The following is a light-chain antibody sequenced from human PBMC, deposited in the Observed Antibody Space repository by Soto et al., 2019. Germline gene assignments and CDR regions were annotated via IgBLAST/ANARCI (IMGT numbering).Light chain of an antibody. CDR3: QQYNNWPPIT. CDR2: GAS. Sequence: EIVMTQSPATLSVSPGERATLSCRASQSVSSNLAWYQQKPGQAPRLLIYGASTRATGIPARFSGSESGTEFTLTTSSLQSEHFAVYYCQQYNNWPPITFGQGTRLEIK. J-gene: IGKJ5*01. CDR1: QSVSSN. V-gene: IGKV3-15*01.